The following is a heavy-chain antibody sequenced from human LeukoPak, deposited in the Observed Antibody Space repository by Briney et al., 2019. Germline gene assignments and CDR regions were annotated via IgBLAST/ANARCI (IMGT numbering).Heavy chain of an antibody. CDR1: GGSISSSNW. J-gene: IGHJ3*02. CDR3: ASSSSGSYYSSPQDAFDI. CDR2: IYHSGST. V-gene: IGHV4-4*02. Sequence: PSGTLSLTCAVSGGSISSSNWWSWVRQPPGKGLEWIGEIYHSGSTNYNPSLKSRVTISVDKSKNQFSLRLSSVTAADTAVYYCASSSSGSYYSSPQDAFDIWGQGTMVTVSS. D-gene: IGHD1-26*01.